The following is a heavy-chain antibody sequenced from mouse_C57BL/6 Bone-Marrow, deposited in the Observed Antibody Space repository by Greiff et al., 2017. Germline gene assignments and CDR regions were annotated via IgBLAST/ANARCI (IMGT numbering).Heavy chain of an antibody. CDR3: AREHYISMDY. CDR1: GYTFTSYW. Sequence: VQLQQPGAELVMPGASVKLSCKASGYTFTSYWMHWVKQRPGQGLEWIGEIDPSDSYTNYNQKFKGKSTLTVDKSSSTAYMQRSSLTSEDSAVYYGAREHYISMDYWGQGTSVTVSS. D-gene: IGHD2-12*01. CDR2: IDPSDSYT. J-gene: IGHJ4*01. V-gene: IGHV1-69*01.